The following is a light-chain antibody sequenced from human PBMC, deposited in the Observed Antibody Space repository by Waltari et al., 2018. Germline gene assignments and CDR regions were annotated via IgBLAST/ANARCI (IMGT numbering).Light chain of an antibody. J-gene: IGLJ2*01. CDR1: SSSLGLYTH. V-gene: IGLV2-23*02. CDR2: DVT. Sequence: QSALPQPASGSEPPGQSSPNPCTATSSSLGLYTHVSLYQQYPGKAPNLRIYDVTKRPSGVSDRFSGSKSGNTASLTISGLQAEDEADYYCCSYAGSSSLVFGGGTKLTVL. CDR3: CSYAGSSSLV.